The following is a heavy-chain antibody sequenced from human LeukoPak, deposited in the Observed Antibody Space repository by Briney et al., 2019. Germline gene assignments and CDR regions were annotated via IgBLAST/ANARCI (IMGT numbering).Heavy chain of an antibody. V-gene: IGHV4-4*07. CDR1: GGSISSYY. D-gene: IGHD1-26*01. CDR2: IYSSGST. CDR3: ARDLVGGSYSRGMDV. Sequence: SETLSLTCTVSGGSISSYYWSWIRQPAGKGLEWIGRIYSSGSTNYNPSLKSRVTMSVDTSKNQFSLKLSSATAADTAVYYCARDLVGGSYSRGMDVWGQGTTVTVSS. J-gene: IGHJ6*02.